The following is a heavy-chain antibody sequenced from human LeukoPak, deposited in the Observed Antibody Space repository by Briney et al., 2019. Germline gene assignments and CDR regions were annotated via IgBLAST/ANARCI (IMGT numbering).Heavy chain of an antibody. D-gene: IGHD3-10*02. CDR1: GGSFSGYY. J-gene: IGHJ5*02. CDR2: INHSGST. V-gene: IGHV4-34*01. Sequence: SETLSLTCAVYGGSFSGYYWSWIRQPPGKGLEWIGEINHSGSTNYNSSLKSRLTISVDTSKNQFSLKLSSVTAADTAVYYCARGMFAQAWGQGTLVTVSS. CDR3: ARGMFAQA.